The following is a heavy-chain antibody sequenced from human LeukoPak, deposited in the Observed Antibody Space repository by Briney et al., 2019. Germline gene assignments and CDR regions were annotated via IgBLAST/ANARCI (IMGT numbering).Heavy chain of an antibody. CDR3: ARSRITMVRGVIITGPPGSN. Sequence: GGSLRLSCAASGFTFSSYAMHWVRQAPGKGLEYVSAISSNGGSTYYANSVKGRFTISRDNSKNTLYLQMGSLRAEDMAVYYCARSRITMVRGVIITGPPGSNWGQGTLVTVSS. D-gene: IGHD3-10*01. J-gene: IGHJ4*02. CDR1: GFTFSSYA. CDR2: ISSNGGST. V-gene: IGHV3-64*01.